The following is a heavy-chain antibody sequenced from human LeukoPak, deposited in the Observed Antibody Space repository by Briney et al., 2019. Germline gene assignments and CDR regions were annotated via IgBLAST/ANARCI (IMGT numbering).Heavy chain of an antibody. CDR3: ARGSTWGFELSGY. Sequence: ASVKVSCKASGYTFTSYDINWVRQATGHGLEWMGWMNPNSGNTRYAQKFQGRVTMTTNTSISTAYMELSRLRSEDTAVYYRARGSTWGFELSGYWGQGTLVTVSS. CDR2: MNPNSGNT. V-gene: IGHV1-8*01. J-gene: IGHJ4*02. CDR1: GYTFTSYD. D-gene: IGHD7-27*01.